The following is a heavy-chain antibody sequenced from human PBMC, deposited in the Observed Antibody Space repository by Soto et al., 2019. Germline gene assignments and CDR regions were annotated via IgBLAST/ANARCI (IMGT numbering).Heavy chain of an antibody. Sequence: QVQLQESGPGLVKPSQTLSLTCTVSGGSISSGDYYWSWIRQPPGKGLEWIGYIYYSGSTYYNPSLKSRVTISVDTSKNQFSLKLSSVTAADTAVYYCARSEFFWSGYYTGIHYGMDVWGQGTTVTVSS. CDR2: IYYSGST. J-gene: IGHJ6*02. V-gene: IGHV4-30-4*01. CDR3: ARSEFFWSGYYTGIHYGMDV. D-gene: IGHD3-3*01. CDR1: GGSISSGDYY.